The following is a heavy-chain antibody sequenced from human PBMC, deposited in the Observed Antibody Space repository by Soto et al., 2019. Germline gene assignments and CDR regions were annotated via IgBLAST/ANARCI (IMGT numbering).Heavy chain of an antibody. V-gene: IGHV3-30*03. Sequence: QVQLVXSGGGVVQPGRSLRLSCAASGFTFSSYGMHWVRQAPGKGLEWVALISYDGNNKYYRDSMKGRFTXSXXXSKXXXXXXXXXXXXXXXXXYYCAKPHXRSYYYYMDVWGKGTTVXVSS. D-gene: IGHD3-10*01. J-gene: IGHJ6*03. CDR1: GFTFSSYG. CDR3: AKPHXRSYYYYMDV. CDR2: ISYDGNNK.